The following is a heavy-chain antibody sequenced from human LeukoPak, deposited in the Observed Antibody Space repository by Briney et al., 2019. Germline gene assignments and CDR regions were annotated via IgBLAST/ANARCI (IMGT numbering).Heavy chain of an antibody. CDR2: ISSSSSYT. Sequence: GGSLRLFCAASGFTFSDYYMSWIRQAPGKGLEWVSYISSSSSYTNYADSVKGRFTISRDNAKNSLYLQMNSLRAEDTAVYYCARSIQVNWFDPWGQGTLVTVSS. D-gene: IGHD2-21*01. J-gene: IGHJ5*02. V-gene: IGHV3-11*03. CDR1: GFTFSDYY. CDR3: ARSIQVNWFDP.